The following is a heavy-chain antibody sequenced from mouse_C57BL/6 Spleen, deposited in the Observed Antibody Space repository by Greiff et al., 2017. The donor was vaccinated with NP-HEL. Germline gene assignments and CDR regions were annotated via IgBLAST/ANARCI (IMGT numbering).Heavy chain of an antibody. V-gene: IGHV1-7*01. CDR3: ARGEGYDYGRQGDYYAMDY. CDR1: GYTFTSYW. D-gene: IGHD2-4*01. CDR2: INLSSGYT. Sequence: VQLQQSGAELAKPGASVKLSCKASGYTFTSYWMHWVKQRPGQGLEWIGYINLSSGYTKYNQKFKDKATLTADKSSSTAYMQLSSLTYEDSAVYYCARGEGYDYGRQGDYYAMDYWGQGTSVTVSS. J-gene: IGHJ4*01.